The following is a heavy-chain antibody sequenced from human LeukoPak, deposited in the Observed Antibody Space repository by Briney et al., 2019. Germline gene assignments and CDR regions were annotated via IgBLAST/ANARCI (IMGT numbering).Heavy chain of an antibody. D-gene: IGHD3-10*01. CDR2: FYYSGST. J-gene: IGHJ4*02. Sequence: SETLSLTCTVSGGSISSSTYYWGWIRQPPGKGLEWIGSFYYSGSTYYNPSLKSRVTISVDTSKNQFSLKLTSVTAADAAVYYCARQWRDGSGSSYFDYWGQGTLVTVSS. CDR3: ARQWRDGSGSSYFDY. CDR1: GGSISSSTYY. V-gene: IGHV4-39*01.